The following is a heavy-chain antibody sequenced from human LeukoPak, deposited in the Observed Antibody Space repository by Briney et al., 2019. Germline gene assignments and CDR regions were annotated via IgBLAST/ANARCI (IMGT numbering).Heavy chain of an antibody. CDR1: GFTFSNYN. J-gene: IGHJ4*02. D-gene: IGHD5-24*01. CDR3: ARVGDGYSVNYLDS. CDR2: ISSTSSTV. Sequence: GGSLRLSCAASGFTFSNYNMNWVRQAPGKGLEWISYISSTSSTVYYADSVKGRFTVSRDNAKNSLYLQMNSLRDEDTAVCFCARVGDGYSVNYLDSWGQGTLVTVSS. V-gene: IGHV3-48*02.